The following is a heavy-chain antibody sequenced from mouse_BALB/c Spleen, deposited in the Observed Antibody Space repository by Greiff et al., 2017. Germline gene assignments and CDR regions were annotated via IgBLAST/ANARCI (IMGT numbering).Heavy chain of an antibody. CDR3: ARNWGYGYYFDY. CDR1: GFSLTSYG. CDR2: IWSGGST. D-gene: IGHD1-2*01. V-gene: IGHV2-2*02. Sequence: VKLMESGPGLVQPSQSLSITCTVSGFSLTSYGVHWVRQSPGKGLEWLGVIWSGGSTDYNAAFISRLSISKDNSKSQVFFKMNSLQANDTAIYYCARNWGYGYYFDYWGQGTTLTVSS. J-gene: IGHJ2*01.